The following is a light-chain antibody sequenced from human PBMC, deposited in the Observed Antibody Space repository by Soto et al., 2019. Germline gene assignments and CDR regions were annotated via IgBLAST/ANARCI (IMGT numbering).Light chain of an antibody. V-gene: IGKV3-11*01. CDR1: QSVSSN. CDR3: QHRSNWLT. J-gene: IGKJ5*01. CDR2: DAS. Sequence: EIVMTQSPSTLAVSPGERATLSCRASQSVSSNFAWYQQKPGQAPRLLIYDASNRATGIPARLSGSGSGTDFTITISSLEPDDFAFYYCQHRSNWLTFGQGTRLEIK.